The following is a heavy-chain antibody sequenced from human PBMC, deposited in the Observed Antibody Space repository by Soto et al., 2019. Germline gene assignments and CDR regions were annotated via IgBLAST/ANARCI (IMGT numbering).Heavy chain of an antibody. CDR3: ARGPAHYTAMVI. CDR1: GYTFSDYG. J-gene: IGHJ1*01. V-gene: IGHV1-18*01. CDR2: INTFNGNT. D-gene: IGHD5-18*01. Sequence: ASVKVSCKTSGYTFSDYGVSWVRQAPGQGLEWMGWINTFNGNTKYEQKLQGRVTMTTDTSTSTAYMELRSLRSDDTAVYYCARGPAHYTAMVIWGQGTLVTVSS.